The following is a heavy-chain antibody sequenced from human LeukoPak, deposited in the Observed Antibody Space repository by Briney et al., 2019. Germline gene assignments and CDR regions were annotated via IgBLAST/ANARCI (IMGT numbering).Heavy chain of an antibody. CDR2: IYYTGST. J-gene: IGHJ4*02. CDR3: ARQQLSQLYYFDN. Sequence: KPSETVSLTCSVPGGSISSYYWSWIRQPPGKGLEWIGYIYYTGSTNYNPSLKSRVTISVDTSKNQFSLKLSSVTAADTAVYYCARQQLSQLYYFDNWGQGTLVTVSS. CDR1: GGSISSYY. D-gene: IGHD6-13*01. V-gene: IGHV4-59*01.